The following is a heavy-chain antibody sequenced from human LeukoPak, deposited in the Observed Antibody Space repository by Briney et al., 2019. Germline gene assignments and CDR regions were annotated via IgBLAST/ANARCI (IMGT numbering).Heavy chain of an antibody. Sequence: GGSLRLSCAASGFTFSSYAMSWVRQAPGKGLEWVSVISGSGTSTYYADSVKGRFTISRDNSKNTLYLQMDSLRVEDTAIYYCAKDIRLYISTSYGAFDIWGQGTMVTVSS. CDR2: ISGSGTST. CDR3: AKDIRLYISTSYGAFDI. CDR1: GFTFSSYA. J-gene: IGHJ3*02. V-gene: IGHV3-23*01. D-gene: IGHD3-3*02.